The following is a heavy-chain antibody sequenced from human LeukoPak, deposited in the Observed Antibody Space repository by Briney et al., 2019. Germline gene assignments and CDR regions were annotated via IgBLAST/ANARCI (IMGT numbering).Heavy chain of an antibody. D-gene: IGHD3-10*01. CDR3: ARGNGPGSFIIDY. Sequence: GGSLRLSCAASGFIFTSHSMNWVRQAPGKGLEWVSFIDSRSSSIHYADSVRGRFTISRDNAKNLLYLQMNSLRAEDTAEYFCARGNGPGSFIIDYWGQGTLVAASS. CDR1: GFIFTSHS. V-gene: IGHV3-48*01. J-gene: IGHJ4*02. CDR2: IDSRSSSI.